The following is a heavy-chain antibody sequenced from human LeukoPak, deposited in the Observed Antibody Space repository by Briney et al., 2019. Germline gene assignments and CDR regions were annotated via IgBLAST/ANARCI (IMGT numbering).Heavy chain of an antibody. D-gene: IGHD2-2*01. CDR1: GYTFTSYD. J-gene: IGHJ4*02. CDR2: IIPMFGTA. V-gene: IGHV1-69*05. CDR3: ASGTTDIVVVPATLRNYYFDY. Sequence: SVKVSCKASGYTFTSYDISWVRQAPGQGLEWMGGIIPMFGTAKYAQKFQGRVTITTDKSTSTAYMELSSLRSEDTAVYYCASGTTDIVVVPATLRNYYFDYWGQGTLVTVSS.